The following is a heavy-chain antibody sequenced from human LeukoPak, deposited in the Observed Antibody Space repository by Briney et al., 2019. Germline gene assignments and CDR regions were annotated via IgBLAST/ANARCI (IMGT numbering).Heavy chain of an antibody. CDR3: AREITTGNFDY. J-gene: IGHJ4*02. CDR2: VSPYNGNA. Sequence: ASVKVSCKTSGYTFTSYGIIWVRQAPGQGLEWTGWVSPYNGNANYAQKLQGRVTMTTDTSTRTAYMELRSLRSDDTAVYFCAREITTGNFDYWGQGTLVTVPS. D-gene: IGHD4-11*01. CDR1: GYTFTSYG. V-gene: IGHV1-18*01.